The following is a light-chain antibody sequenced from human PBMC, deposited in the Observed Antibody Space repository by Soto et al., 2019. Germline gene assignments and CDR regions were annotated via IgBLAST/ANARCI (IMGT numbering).Light chain of an antibody. Sequence: DIPMTQSPSSLSASVGDSVTITCRASQDISNYLAWYQQRPGKVPQLLTYAASTLQSGVPSRFSGSGSGTDFTLTISSLQLEDAAIYYCQRYKSASTFGQGTRLEI. V-gene: IGKV1-27*01. J-gene: IGKJ5*01. CDR1: QDISNY. CDR3: QRYKSAST. CDR2: AAS.